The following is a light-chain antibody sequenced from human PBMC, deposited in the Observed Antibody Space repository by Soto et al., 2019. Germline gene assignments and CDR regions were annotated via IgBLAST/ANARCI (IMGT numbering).Light chain of an antibody. CDR1: QDIRND. V-gene: IGKV1-17*01. CDR2: AAS. J-gene: IGKJ4*01. Sequence: TCRAIQDIRNDVGWYQQKAGKAPKRLIFAASSLHSGVPSRFSGSRSGTEFTLTIASLQPEDFATYYCLQHNTYPFTFGGGTKVDNK. CDR3: LQHNTYPFT.